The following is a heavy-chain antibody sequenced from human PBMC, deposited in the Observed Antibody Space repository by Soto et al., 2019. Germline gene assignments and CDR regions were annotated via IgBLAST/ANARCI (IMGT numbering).Heavy chain of an antibody. V-gene: IGHV3-30-3*01. CDR3: EIVEGYNDAFDI. J-gene: IGHJ3*02. CDR2: ISYDGSNK. Sequence: GGSLRLSCAASGFTFSSYAMHWVRQAPGKGLEWVAVISYDGSNKYYADSVKGRFTISRDNSKNTLYLQMNSLRAEDTAVYYSEIVEGYNDAFDIWGQGTRVTGS. CDR1: GFTFSSYA. D-gene: IGHD1-1*01.